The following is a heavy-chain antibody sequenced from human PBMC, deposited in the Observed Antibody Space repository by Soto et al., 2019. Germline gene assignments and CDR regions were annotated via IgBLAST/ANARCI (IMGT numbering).Heavy chain of an antibody. CDR1: GGSFSSYP. D-gene: IGHD1-1*01. V-gene: IGHV1-69*13. CDR3: ARPRTVATTKGYDY. J-gene: IGHJ4*02. Sequence: SVKVSCKASGGSFSSYPITWVRQAPGQGLEWMGGIVPIFGSVTYAQKFQGRLTITADESTSTAYMEMNSLRSEDTALYYCARPRTVATTKGYDYWGQGTLVTVSS. CDR2: IVPIFGSV.